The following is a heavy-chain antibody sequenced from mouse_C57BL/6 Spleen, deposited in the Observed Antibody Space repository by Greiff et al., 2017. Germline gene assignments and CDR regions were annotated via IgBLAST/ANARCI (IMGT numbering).Heavy chain of an antibody. J-gene: IGHJ2*01. D-gene: IGHD1-1*01. Sequence: QVQLQQSGAELVKPGASVKMSCKASGYTFTTYPIEWMKQNHGKSLEWIGNFHPYNGDTKYNEKFKGKATLTVEKSSSTVYLELSRLPPLGTAVYYCARGGALLLRYYFDYWGQGTTLTVSS. V-gene: IGHV1-47*01. CDR3: ARGGALLLRYYFDY. CDR1: GYTFTTYP. CDR2: FHPYNGDT.